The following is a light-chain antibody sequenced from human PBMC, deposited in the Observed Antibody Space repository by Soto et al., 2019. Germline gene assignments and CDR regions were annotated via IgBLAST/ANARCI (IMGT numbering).Light chain of an antibody. CDR3: TSYTTSSSYL. Sequence: SVLTHPASVSGSPGQSITISCTGTSSDVGGYIYVSWYQQHPGKAPKLMIYDVTSRPSGVSYRFSGSKSGNTASLTISGLQAEEEADYYCTSYTTSSSYLFGTGTKLTVL. V-gene: IGLV2-14*01. J-gene: IGLJ1*01. CDR2: DVT. CDR1: SSDVGGYIY.